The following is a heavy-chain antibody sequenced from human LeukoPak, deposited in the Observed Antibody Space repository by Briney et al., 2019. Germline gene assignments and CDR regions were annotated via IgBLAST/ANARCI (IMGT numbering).Heavy chain of an antibody. J-gene: IGHJ4*02. CDR1: GGSFSAYY. Sequence: PSETLSLTCGVYGGSFSAYYWSWIRQPPGKGLEWIGEISHRGSTNYNPSLMSRVTISLDTSKNQFSLKLSTVTAADTAVYYCAGQVGYFDYWGQGTLVTVSS. CDR2: ISHRGST. CDR3: AGQVGYFDY. V-gene: IGHV4-34*01. D-gene: IGHD1-26*01.